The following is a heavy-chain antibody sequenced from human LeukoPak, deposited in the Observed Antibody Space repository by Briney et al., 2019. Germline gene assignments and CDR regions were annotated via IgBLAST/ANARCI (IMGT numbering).Heavy chain of an antibody. CDR2: ISGTGVTT. V-gene: IGHV3-23*01. CDR3: ATHYDTSGYYYFDF. D-gene: IGHD3-22*01. J-gene: IGHJ4*02. Sequence: PGGSLRLSCAASGFTFSSCALTWVRQAPGKGLEWVSTISGTGVTTFYADSVRGRFTISRDNSKNTLYLRMSSLRAEDTAVYYCATHYDTSGYYYFDFWGQGTLVTVSS. CDR1: GFTFSSCA.